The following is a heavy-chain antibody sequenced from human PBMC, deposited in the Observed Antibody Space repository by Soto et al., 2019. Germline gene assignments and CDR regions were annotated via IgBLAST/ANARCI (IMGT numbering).Heavy chain of an antibody. D-gene: IGHD3-3*01. V-gene: IGHV4-39*01. CDR3: ESLDSFTIFEVVILKQYYFYS. CDR2: IYYSGST. J-gene: IGHJ4*02. Sequence: QLQLQESGPGLVKPSETLSLTCTVSGGSISSSSYYWGWIRQPPGKGLEWIGTIYYSGSTYYNPSLKSPVAPAVDTSKTQFSLELSSVTAAYKAVYYCESLDSFTIFEVVILKQYYFYSWGQGTLVTVSS. CDR1: GGSISSSSYY.